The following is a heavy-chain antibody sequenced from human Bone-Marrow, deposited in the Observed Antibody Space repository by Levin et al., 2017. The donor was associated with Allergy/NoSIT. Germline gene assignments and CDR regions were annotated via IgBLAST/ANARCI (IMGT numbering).Heavy chain of an antibody. V-gene: IGHV6-1*01. J-gene: IGHJ6*02. CDR3: ARVKIVTIFGVVIVRPYGMDV. CDR1: GASVSSNSAA. D-gene: IGHD3-3*01. Sequence: SETLSLTCAISGASVSSNSAAWNWIRQSPSRGLEWLGRTYYRSKWYNDYAVSVKSRITINPDTSKNQFSLQLNSVTPEDTAVYYCARVKIVTIFGVVIVRPYGMDVWGQGTTVTVSS. CDR2: TYYRSKWYN.